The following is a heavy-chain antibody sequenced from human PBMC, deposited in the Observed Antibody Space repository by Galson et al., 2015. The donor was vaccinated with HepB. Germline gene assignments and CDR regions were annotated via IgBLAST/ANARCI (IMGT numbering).Heavy chain of an antibody. Sequence: SVKVSCKASGYTFTSYGISWVRQAPGQGLEWMGWISAYNGNTNYAQKLQGRVTMTTDTSTSTAYMELRSLRSDDTAVYYCARDSVGAPRPFIVVVVATDAFDIWGQGTMVTVSS. CDR3: ARDSVGAPRPFIVVVVATDAFDI. D-gene: IGHD2-15*01. V-gene: IGHV1-18*01. CDR1: GYTFTSYG. CDR2: ISAYNGNT. J-gene: IGHJ3*02.